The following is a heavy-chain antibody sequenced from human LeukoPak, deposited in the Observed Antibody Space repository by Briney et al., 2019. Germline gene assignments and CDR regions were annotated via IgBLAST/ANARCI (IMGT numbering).Heavy chain of an antibody. CDR2: IHYSGST. CDR3: ARMGGYSGYATH. CDR1: GGSNSSYY. V-gene: IGHV4-59*08. Sequence: SETLSLTCTVSGGSNSSYYWSWIRQPPGKGLEWIGYIHYSGSTNYNPSLKSRVTISLDTSNNQFSLKLSSVTAADTAVYYCARMGGYSGYATHWGQGTLVTVSS. D-gene: IGHD5-12*01. J-gene: IGHJ4*02.